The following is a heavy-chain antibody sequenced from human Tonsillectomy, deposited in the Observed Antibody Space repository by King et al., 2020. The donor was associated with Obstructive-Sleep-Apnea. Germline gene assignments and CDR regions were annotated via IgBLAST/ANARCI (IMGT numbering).Heavy chain of an antibody. CDR3: AKREKSSGWLFDY. CDR1: GFTFSSYA. CDR2: ITGSGGST. D-gene: IGHD6-19*01. V-gene: IGHV3-23*04. J-gene: IGHJ4*02. Sequence: VQLVESGGGLVQPGGSLRLSCAASGFTFSSYAMSWVRQAPGKGLEWVSSITGSGGSTYYADSVKGRFTISRDNSKNTLYLQMNSLRAEDTAVYYCAKREKSSGWLFDYWGQGTLVTVSS.